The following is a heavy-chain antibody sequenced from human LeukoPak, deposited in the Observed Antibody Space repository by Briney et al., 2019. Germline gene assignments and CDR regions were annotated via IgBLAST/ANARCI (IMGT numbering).Heavy chain of an antibody. Sequence: PGGSLRLSCAASGFTFDDYAMHWVRQPPGKGLEWVSGVTWKSDRIDYADSVEGRFTISRDNAKNSLYLQMNSLRAEDTAVYYCVRDWGYDSSGYWQKYFDTWGQGTLVTVSS. CDR3: VRDWGYDSSGYWQKYFDT. J-gene: IGHJ4*02. D-gene: IGHD3-22*01. CDR1: GFTFDDYA. CDR2: VTWKSDRI. V-gene: IGHV3-9*01.